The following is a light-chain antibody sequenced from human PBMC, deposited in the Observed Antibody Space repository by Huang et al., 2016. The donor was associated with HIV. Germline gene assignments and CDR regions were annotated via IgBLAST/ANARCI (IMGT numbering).Light chain of an antibody. CDR2: AAS. Sequence: DIQMTQSPSSLSASVGDRVTITCRASQSISIYLNWYQQKPGKAPKLLIYAASSLQSGVPSRFSGSGSGTDFSLTISSLQREDFATYYCQQSDSSPYTFGQGTKLEI. J-gene: IGKJ2*01. V-gene: IGKV1-39*01. CDR1: QSISIY. CDR3: QQSDSSPYT.